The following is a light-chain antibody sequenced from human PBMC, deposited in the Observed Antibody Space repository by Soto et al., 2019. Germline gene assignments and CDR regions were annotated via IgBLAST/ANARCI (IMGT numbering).Light chain of an antibody. CDR2: GAS. Sequence: EIVMTQSPATLSASPGERATLSCRASQSVSSNLAWYQQKPGQAPRLLIYGASTRATGIPARFSGSGSGTEFTLTISSLQSEDFAVYYCQQYNNWPPKTFGGGTKADIK. V-gene: IGKV3-15*01. J-gene: IGKJ4*01. CDR1: QSVSSN. CDR3: QQYNNWPPKT.